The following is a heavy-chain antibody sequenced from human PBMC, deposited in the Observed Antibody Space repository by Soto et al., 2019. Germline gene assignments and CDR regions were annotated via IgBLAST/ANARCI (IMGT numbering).Heavy chain of an antibody. CDR1: GFIFSDYY. CDR2: ISGNGRII. J-gene: IGHJ4*02. V-gene: IGHV3-11*01. D-gene: IGHD4-17*01. CDR3: ARDIDADSRTDFDY. Sequence: QVLLVESGGGLVKPGGSLRLSCATSGFIFSDYYMHWIRQAPGKGLGWISYISGNGRIIQYADSAKGRFTISSDNAQNSLYPQMNSLRPEDTALYFCARDIDADSRTDFDYWGQGTLVTGSS.